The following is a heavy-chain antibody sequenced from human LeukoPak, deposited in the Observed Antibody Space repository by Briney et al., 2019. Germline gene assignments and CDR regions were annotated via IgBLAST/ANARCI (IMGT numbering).Heavy chain of an antibody. Sequence: KPSETLSLTCTVSGDSINSAIYCWGWIRQPPGKDLEWIGTICHSGNTYYNPSLKSRVTVSVDTSRSQLSLRLNSVTAADTSVCYCARYCNAGACSMFKTFDVWGQGTMVTVSS. CDR3: ARYCNAGACSMFKTFDV. J-gene: IGHJ3*01. V-gene: IGHV4-39*01. CDR2: ICHSGNT. CDR1: GDSINSAIYC. D-gene: IGHD2-15*01.